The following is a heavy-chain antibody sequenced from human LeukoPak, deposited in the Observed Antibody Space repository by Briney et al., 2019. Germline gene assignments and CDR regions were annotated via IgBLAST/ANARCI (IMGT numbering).Heavy chain of an antibody. J-gene: IGHJ6*02. D-gene: IGHD3-3*01. V-gene: IGHV1-18*01. CDR1: GHSFANYG. CDR2: ISAYNRDT. Sequence: ASVKVSCKASGHSFANYGISWVRQAPGQGLEWLAWISAYNRDTNFDQKFQDRVTLTTDRSTSTAYVELRSLRSDDTAVYYCAREGRVLIPPHEYYGMDVWGQGTTVIVSS. CDR3: AREGRVLIPPHEYYGMDV.